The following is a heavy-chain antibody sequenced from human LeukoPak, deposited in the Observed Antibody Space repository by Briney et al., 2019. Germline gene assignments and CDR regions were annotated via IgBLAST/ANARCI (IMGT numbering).Heavy chain of an antibody. CDR3: ARDLPQIEY. CDR1: GFTLSRSS. D-gene: IGHD3-22*01. CDR2: INSDGIST. J-gene: IGHJ4*02. V-gene: IGHV3-74*01. Sequence: PGGSLRLSCAASGFTLSRSSMHWVRQVPGKGLVWVSRINSDGISTSYADSVKGRFTISRDNAKNTLYLQMNNLRAEDTALYYCARDLPQIEYWGQGTLVTVSS.